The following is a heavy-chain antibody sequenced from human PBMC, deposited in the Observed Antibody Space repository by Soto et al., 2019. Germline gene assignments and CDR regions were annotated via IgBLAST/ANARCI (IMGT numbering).Heavy chain of an antibody. D-gene: IGHD1-26*01. CDR3: ASFALSGSNSRPIDY. Sequence: HPGGSLRLSCAASGFSFRDYRMHWVRQAPGKGLEWVAVIWNDGSDKFYGASVKGRYAISRDSSRDTLFLQMNSLRAEDTAVYYCASFALSGSNSRPIDYWGQGTLVTVSS. J-gene: IGHJ4*02. V-gene: IGHV3-33*01. CDR1: GFSFRDYR. CDR2: IWNDGSDK.